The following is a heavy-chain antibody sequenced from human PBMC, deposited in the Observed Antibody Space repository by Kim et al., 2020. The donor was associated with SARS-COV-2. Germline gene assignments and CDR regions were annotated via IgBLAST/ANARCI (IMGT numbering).Heavy chain of an antibody. CDR2: MFYGGAT. CDR1: GGPITEYY. V-gene: IGHV4-59*13. Sequence: SETLSLTCSVFGGPITEYYWTWIRQPPAKGLEWIGYMFYGGATKYNPSLKSRVALSVDTSKNQFSLRLGSVTAADTAMYYCASSRDDYNYGMDVWGHGTTVTVSS. J-gene: IGHJ6*02. CDR3: ASSRDDYNYGMDV.